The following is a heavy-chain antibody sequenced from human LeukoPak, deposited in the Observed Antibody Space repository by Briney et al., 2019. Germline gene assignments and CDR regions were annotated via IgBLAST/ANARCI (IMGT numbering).Heavy chain of an antibody. Sequence: SETLSLTCAVYGGSFSGYYWSWIRPPPGKGLEWIGEINHSGSTNYNPSLKSRVTISVDTSKNQFSLKLSSVTAADTAVYYCARDLGVVAWGQGTLVTVSS. CDR3: ARDLGVVA. CDR2: INHSGST. D-gene: IGHD2-21*01. CDR1: GGSFSGYY. V-gene: IGHV4-34*01. J-gene: IGHJ5*02.